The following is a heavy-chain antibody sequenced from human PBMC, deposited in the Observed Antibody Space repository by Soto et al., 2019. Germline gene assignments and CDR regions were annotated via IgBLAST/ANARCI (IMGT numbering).Heavy chain of an antibody. Sequence: SETLSLTCTVSGGSVSSGSYYWSWIRQPPGKGLEWIGYIYYSGSTNYNPSLKSRVTISVDTSKNQFSLKLSSVTAADTAVYYCARDPKLWFGELYYGMDVWGQGTTVTAP. CDR3: ARDPKLWFGELYYGMDV. CDR2: IYYSGST. V-gene: IGHV4-61*01. D-gene: IGHD3-10*01. J-gene: IGHJ6*02. CDR1: GGSVSSGSYY.